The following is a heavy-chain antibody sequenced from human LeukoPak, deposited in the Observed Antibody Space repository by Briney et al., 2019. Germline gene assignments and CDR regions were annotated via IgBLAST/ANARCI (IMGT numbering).Heavy chain of an antibody. J-gene: IGHJ4*02. V-gene: IGHV3-48*03. D-gene: IGHD4-17*01. CDR1: GFTFSVYE. Sequence: GGSLRLSCAGSGFTFSVYEMNWVRQASGKGLEWLAYISSSGRTIYYADSVKGRFTISRDNAKSSLYLQMNSLRAEDTAVYYCARDRRGDYGDYALDYWGQGTLVTVSS. CDR3: ARDRRGDYGDYALDY. CDR2: ISSSGRTI.